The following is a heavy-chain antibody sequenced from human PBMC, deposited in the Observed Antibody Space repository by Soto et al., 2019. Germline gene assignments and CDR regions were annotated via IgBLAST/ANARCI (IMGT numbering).Heavy chain of an antibody. CDR1: GFTFSSYG. D-gene: IGHD5-12*01. V-gene: IGHV3-30*18. CDR2: ISYDGSNK. Sequence: GGPLRLSWAASGFTFSSYGMRWVRQAPGKGLEWVAVISYDGSNKYYADSVKGRFTISRDNSKNTLYLQMNSLRAEDTAVYYCAKGEMATITPVYYFDYWGQGTLVTVSS. CDR3: AKGEMATITPVYYFDY. J-gene: IGHJ4*02.